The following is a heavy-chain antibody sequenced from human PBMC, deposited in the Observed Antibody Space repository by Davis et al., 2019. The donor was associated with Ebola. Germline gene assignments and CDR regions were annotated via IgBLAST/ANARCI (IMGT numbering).Heavy chain of an antibody. Sequence: MPSETLSLTCTVSGGSISSYYWSWIRQPPGKGLEWIGYIYYSGSTNYNPSLKSRVTISVDTSKNQFSLKLSSVTAADTAVYYCAREGYYYDSSGYYYRGALDYWGQGTLVTVSS. J-gene: IGHJ4*02. V-gene: IGHV4-59*01. CDR1: GGSISSYY. CDR3: AREGYYYDSSGYYYRGALDY. CDR2: IYYSGST. D-gene: IGHD3-22*01.